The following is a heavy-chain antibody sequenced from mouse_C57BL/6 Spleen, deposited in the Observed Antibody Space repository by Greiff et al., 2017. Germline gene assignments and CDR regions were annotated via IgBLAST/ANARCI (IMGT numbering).Heavy chain of an antibody. J-gene: IGHJ2*01. CDR2: ISSGGSYT. Sequence: EVQGVESGGDLVKPGGSLKLSCAASGFTFSSYGMSWVRQTPDKRLEWVATISSGGSYTYYPDSVKGRFTVSRDNAKNTLYLQMSSLKSEDTAMYYCARDYGRCYFDYWGQGTTLTVSS. D-gene: IGHD1-1*01. CDR3: ARDYGRCYFDY. V-gene: IGHV5-6*01. CDR1: GFTFSSYG.